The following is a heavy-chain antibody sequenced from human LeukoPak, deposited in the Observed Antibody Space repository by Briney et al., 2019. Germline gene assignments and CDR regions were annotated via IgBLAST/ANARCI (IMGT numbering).Heavy chain of an antibody. CDR1: GFTFSSYG. Sequence: GRSLRPSCAASGFTFSSYGMHWVRQAPGKGLEWVAVISYDGSNKYYADSVKGRFTISRDNSKNTLYLQMNSLRAEDTAVYYCAKDLGVRYFDWLIPGSDYWGQGTLVTVSS. CDR3: AKDLGVRYFDWLIPGSDY. V-gene: IGHV3-30*18. D-gene: IGHD3-9*01. J-gene: IGHJ4*02. CDR2: ISYDGSNK.